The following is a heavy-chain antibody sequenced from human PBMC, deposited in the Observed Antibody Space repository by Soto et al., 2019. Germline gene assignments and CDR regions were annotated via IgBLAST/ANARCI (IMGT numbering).Heavy chain of an antibody. CDR3: ASSEPSTDEHRRHINL. V-gene: IGHV3-30-3*01. D-gene: IGHD4-17*01. CDR1: GFTFRSFA. Sequence: QVELVESGGGVVQPGTSLRLSCAASGFTFRSFAMHWVRQAPGKGLEWVAVTSNDGGIRSYADSVKGRFTISRDNSRNALYLQMNSLTPEDTAVYYCASSEPSTDEHRRHINLWRQGTTVTVSS. CDR2: TSNDGGIR. J-gene: IGHJ6*02.